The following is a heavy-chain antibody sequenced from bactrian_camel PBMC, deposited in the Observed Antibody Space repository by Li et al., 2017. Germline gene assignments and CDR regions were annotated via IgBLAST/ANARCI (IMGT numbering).Heavy chain of an antibody. V-gene: IGHV3-2*01. Sequence: HVQLVESGGALVLPGESLTLSCAASGITGSSYYLTWVRQAPGKGLEWVSSIYRDGDNIYYAESVKGRFTISRDNDNNALYLQLHNLKTEDTAMYYCAKDEFVPWVGIFSGWGQGTQVTVS. J-gene: IGHJ4*01. D-gene: IGHD2*01. CDR3: AKDEFVPWVGIFSG. CDR1: GITGSSYY. CDR2: IYRDGDNI.